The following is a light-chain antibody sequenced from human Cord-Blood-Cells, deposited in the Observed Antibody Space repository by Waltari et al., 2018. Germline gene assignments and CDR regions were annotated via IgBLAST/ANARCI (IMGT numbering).Light chain of an antibody. Sequence: QSAMPQPASVSGSPGQSITIPCTGPTSDVGGFNYFPCYQQHPGKAPKLMIYEVSNRPSGVSNRFSGSKSGNTASLTISGLQAEDEADYYCSSYTSSSTPYVFGTGTKVTVL. CDR2: EVS. J-gene: IGLJ1*01. CDR1: TSDVGGFNY. V-gene: IGLV2-14*01. CDR3: SSYTSSSTPYV.